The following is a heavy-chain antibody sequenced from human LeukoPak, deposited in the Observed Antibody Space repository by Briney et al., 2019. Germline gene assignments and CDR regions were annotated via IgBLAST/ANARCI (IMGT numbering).Heavy chain of an antibody. CDR3: ARVANSYGLDY. J-gene: IGHJ4*02. Sequence: HEASVKVSCKASGYTFTSYYMHWVRQAPGQGLEWMGIINPSGGSTSYAQKFQGRVTMSRDTSTSTVYMELSSLRSEDTAVYYCARVANSYGLDYWGQGTLVTVSS. CDR1: GYTFTSYY. V-gene: IGHV1-46*01. CDR2: INPSGGST. D-gene: IGHD5-18*01.